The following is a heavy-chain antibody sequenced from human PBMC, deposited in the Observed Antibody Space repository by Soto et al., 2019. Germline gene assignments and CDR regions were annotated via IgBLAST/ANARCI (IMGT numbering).Heavy chain of an antibody. Sequence: SDTLSLTCTVSGGSISSSSYYWGWIRQPPGKGLEWIGSIYYSGSTYYNPSLKSRVTISVDTSKNQFSLKLSSVTAADTAVYYCASPQIAFYNWFDPWGQGTLVNVSS. D-gene: IGHD3-3*02. CDR2: IYYSGST. V-gene: IGHV4-39*01. CDR1: GGSISSSSYY. J-gene: IGHJ5*02. CDR3: ASPQIAFYNWFDP.